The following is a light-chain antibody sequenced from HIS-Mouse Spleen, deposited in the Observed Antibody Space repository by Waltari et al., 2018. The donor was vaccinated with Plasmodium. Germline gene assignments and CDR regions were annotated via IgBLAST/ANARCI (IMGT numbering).Light chain of an antibody. CDR1: SLRSYY. CDR3: NSRDSSGNHQV. V-gene: IGLV3-19*01. CDR2: GKN. Sequence: SSELTQDPAVSVALGQTVRITCQGDSLRSYYASWYQQKPGQAPVLVIYGKNNRPSGIPDRCSGSSSGNTASLTITGAQAEDEADYYCNSRDSSGNHQVFGGGIKLTVL. J-gene: IGLJ3*02.